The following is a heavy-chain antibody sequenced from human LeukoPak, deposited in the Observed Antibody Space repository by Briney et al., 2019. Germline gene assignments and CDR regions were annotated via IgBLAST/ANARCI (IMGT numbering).Heavy chain of an antibody. CDR1: GGSFSGYY. V-gene: IGHV4-34*01. Sequence: SETLSLTCAVYGGSFSGYYWSWIRQPPGKGLEWIGEINHSGSTNYNPSLKSRVTISVDTSKNQFSLKLSSVTAADTAVYYCARDRYDYVWGSYRLLGWFDPWGQGTLVTVSS. D-gene: IGHD3-16*02. CDR2: INHSGST. CDR3: ARDRYDYVWGSYRLLGWFDP. J-gene: IGHJ5*02.